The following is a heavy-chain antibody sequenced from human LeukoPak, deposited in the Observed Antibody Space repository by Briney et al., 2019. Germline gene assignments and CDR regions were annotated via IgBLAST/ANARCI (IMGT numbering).Heavy chain of an antibody. D-gene: IGHD3-3*01. V-gene: IGHV1-2*02. J-gene: IGHJ6*02. CDR2: INPNSGGT. CDR3: ARDAHDFWSGYRGMDV. Sequence: GASVKVSCKASGYTFTGYYMHWVRQAPGQGLEWMGWINPNSGGTNYAQKFQGRVTMTRDTSISTAYMELSRLRSDDTAVYYRARDAHDFWSGYRGMDVWGQGTTVTVSS. CDR1: GYTFTGYY.